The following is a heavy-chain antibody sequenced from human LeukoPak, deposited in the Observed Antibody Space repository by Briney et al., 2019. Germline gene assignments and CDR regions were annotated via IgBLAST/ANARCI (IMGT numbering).Heavy chain of an antibody. D-gene: IGHD2-15*01. CDR1: GYTFTGYY. CDR3: ARGYCSGGSCRFDP. CDR2: INPNSGGT. Sequence: ASVKASCKASGYTFTGYYMHWVRQAPGQGLEWMGWINPNSGGTNYAQKFQGWVTMTRDTSISTAYMELSRLRSDDTAVYYCARGYCSGGSCRFDPWGQGTLVTVSS. V-gene: IGHV1-2*04. J-gene: IGHJ5*02.